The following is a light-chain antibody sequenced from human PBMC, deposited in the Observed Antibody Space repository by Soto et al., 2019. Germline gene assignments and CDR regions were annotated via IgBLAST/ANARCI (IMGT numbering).Light chain of an antibody. CDR2: DAS. CDR1: QSISSY. V-gene: IGKV3-11*01. Sequence: EIVLTQSPATLSLSPRDRATLSCRASQSISSYLAWYQQKPGQAPRLLIYDASKRASGIPARFSGSGSGTDFTLTISSLEPEDFGVYYCQHRTNWPPAYTFGQGTNLDIK. CDR3: QHRTNWPPAYT. J-gene: IGKJ2*01.